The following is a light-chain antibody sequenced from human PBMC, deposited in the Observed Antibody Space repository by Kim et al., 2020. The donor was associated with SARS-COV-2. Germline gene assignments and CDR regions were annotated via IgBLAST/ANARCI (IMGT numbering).Light chain of an antibody. CDR1: QGIGSY. CDR3: QQFTTYPRT. V-gene: IGKV1-9*01. CDR2: TAS. Sequence: ASVGERVTITCRASQGIGSYLAWYQQKPGNAPKLLIYTASTLGSGVPSRFSGSGSGTEFTLTISSLQPEDFATYSCQQFTTYPRTFGQGTKVDIK. J-gene: IGKJ1*01.